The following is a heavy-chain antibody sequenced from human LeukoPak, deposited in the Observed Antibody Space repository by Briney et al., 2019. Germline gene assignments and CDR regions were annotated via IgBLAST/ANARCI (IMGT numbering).Heavy chain of an antibody. CDR2: ISWNSGSI. Sequence: GGSLRLSCAASGFTFDDYAMHWVRQAPGKGLEWVSGISWNSGSIGYADSVKGRFTISRDNAKNSLYLQMNSLRAEDMALYYCAKAKGSGWYNGFDYWGQGTLATVSS. CDR1: GFTFDDYA. D-gene: IGHD6-19*01. CDR3: AKAKGSGWYNGFDY. V-gene: IGHV3-9*03. J-gene: IGHJ4*02.